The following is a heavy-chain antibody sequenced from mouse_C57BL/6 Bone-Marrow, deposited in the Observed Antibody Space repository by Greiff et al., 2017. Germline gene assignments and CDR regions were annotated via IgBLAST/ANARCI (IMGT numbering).Heavy chain of an antibody. CDR2: IHPNSGST. D-gene: IGHD2-3*01. J-gene: IGHJ1*03. CDR3: ARDGYSWDFDV. V-gene: IGHV1-64*01. Sequence: QVQLQQPGAELVKPGASVKLSCKASGYTFTSSWMHWVKQRPGQGLEWIGMIHPNSGSTNYNEKFKSKATLTVDKSSSTAYMQLSSLTSEDAAVYYCARDGYSWDFDVWGTGTTVTVSS. CDR1: GYTFTSSW.